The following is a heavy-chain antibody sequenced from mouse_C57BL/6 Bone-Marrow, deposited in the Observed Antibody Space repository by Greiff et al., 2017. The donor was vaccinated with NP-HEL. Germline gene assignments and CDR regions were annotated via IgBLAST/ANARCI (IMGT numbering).Heavy chain of an antibody. CDR1: GYTFTDYY. D-gene: IGHD3-2*02. CDR3: ARVGLRPFYFDY. CDR2: INPYNGGT. J-gene: IGHJ2*01. V-gene: IGHV1-19*01. Sequence: VQLQQSGPVLVKPGASVKMSCKASGYTFTDYYMNWVKQSHGKSLEWIGVINPYNGGTSYNQKFKGKATLTVDKSSSTAYMELNSLTSEDSAVYYCARVGLRPFYFDYWGQGTTLTVSS.